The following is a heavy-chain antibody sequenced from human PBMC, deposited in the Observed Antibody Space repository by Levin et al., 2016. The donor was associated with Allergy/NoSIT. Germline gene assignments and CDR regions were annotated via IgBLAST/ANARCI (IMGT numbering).Heavy chain of an antibody. D-gene: IGHD3-3*01. CDR2: ISSSGSTI. V-gene: IGHV3-48*03. J-gene: IGHJ6*02. Sequence: WIRQPPGKGLEWVSYISSSGSTIYYADSVKGRFTISRDNAKNSLYLQMNSLRAEDTAVYYCARNQYYDFWSGYYTNYYYGMDVWGQGTTVTVSS. CDR3: ARNQYYDFWSGYYTNYYYGMDV.